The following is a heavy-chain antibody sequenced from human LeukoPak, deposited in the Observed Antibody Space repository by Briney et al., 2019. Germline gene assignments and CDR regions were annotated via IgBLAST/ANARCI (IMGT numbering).Heavy chain of an antibody. V-gene: IGHV3-23*01. D-gene: IGHD2-15*01. CDR1: GFSFSDPG. Sequence: GGSLRLSCAASGFSFSDPGMNWVRQAPGKGLEWVSGITGSGGITYYADSVKGRFTISRDNAKNSLYLQMNSLRAEDTAVYYCASDPYCSGGSCYRKDYFDYWGQGTLVTVSS. CDR2: ITGSGGIT. J-gene: IGHJ4*02. CDR3: ASDPYCSGGSCYRKDYFDY.